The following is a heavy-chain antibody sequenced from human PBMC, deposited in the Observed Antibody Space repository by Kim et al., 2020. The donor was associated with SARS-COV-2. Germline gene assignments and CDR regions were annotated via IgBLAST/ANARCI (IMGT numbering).Heavy chain of an antibody. V-gene: IGHV3-30*02. D-gene: IGHD1-1*01. CDR3: AKDSATGTPPNWFDP. Sequence: DSVKGRFTIARDNSKNTLYLQMNSLRAEDTAVYYCAKDSATGTPPNWFDPWGQGTLVTVSS. J-gene: IGHJ5*02.